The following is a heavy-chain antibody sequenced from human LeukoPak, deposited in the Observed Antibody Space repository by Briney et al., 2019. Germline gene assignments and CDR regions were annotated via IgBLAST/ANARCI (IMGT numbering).Heavy chain of an antibody. D-gene: IGHD4-17*01. CDR2: ISDSSHAI. J-gene: IGHJ4*02. V-gene: IGHV3-48*01. CDR1: GFTFSSYS. Sequence: GGSLRLSCAASGFTFSSYSMIWVRQAPGKGLEWVSYISDSSHAIYHADSVKGRFTISRDNAKDSLYLQMNSLRAEDTAVYYCARRDGDYVFDYWGQGTLVTVSS. CDR3: ARRDGDYVFDY.